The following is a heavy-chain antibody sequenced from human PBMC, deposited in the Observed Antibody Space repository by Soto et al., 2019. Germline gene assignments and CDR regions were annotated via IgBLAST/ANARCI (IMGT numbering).Heavy chain of an antibody. CDR1: GFTYSTYT. J-gene: IGHJ6*02. D-gene: IGHD4-17*01. V-gene: IGHV3-30-3*01. CDR3: ASPYGDYRYYGMDV. Sequence: PGGSLRLSCAASGFTYSTYTMHWVRQAPGKGLEWVAVISYDGNNKFYADSVKGRFTISRDSTKQTLYLQMNSLRAEDTAVYYCASPYGDYRYYGMDVWGQGTTVTVSS. CDR2: ISYDGNNK.